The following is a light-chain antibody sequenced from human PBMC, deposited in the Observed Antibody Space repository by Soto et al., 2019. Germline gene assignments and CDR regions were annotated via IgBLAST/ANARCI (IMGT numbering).Light chain of an antibody. CDR1: QGVGGW. CDR3: QHAKSFPVT. CDR2: ATS. J-gene: IGKJ5*01. Sequence: IQMTQSPSSVSASVGDRVTMTCRASQGVGGWLAWYQQKPGKVPKLLIYATSSLHSGVPSRFSGSGSGTDFTLTITSLQSEDFATYYCQHAKSFPVTFGQGTRLEIK. V-gene: IGKV1-12*01.